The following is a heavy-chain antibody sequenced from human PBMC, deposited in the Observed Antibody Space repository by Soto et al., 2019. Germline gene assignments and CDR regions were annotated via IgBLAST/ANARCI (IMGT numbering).Heavy chain of an antibody. CDR3: ARDPQRNYDILTGPLGMDV. Sequence: QVQLQESGPGLVKPSQTLSLTCTVSGGSISSGGYYWSWIRQHPGKGLEWIGYIYYSGSTYYNPSLKSRFTISVDTSKNQFSLKLSSVTAADTAVYYCARDPQRNYDILTGPLGMDVWGQGTTVTVSS. CDR2: IYYSGST. J-gene: IGHJ6*02. CDR1: GGSISSGGYY. D-gene: IGHD3-9*01. V-gene: IGHV4-31*03.